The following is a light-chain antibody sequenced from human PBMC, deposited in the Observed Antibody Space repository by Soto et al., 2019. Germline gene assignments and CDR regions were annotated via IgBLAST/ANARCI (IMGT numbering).Light chain of an antibody. J-gene: IGLJ1*01. V-gene: IGLV2-11*01. CDR1: SSDVGVYNY. CDR3: CSYAGSYTFV. CDR2: DVT. Sequence: QSVLAQPRSVSGSPGQSVTISCTGTSSDVGVYNYVSWYQQHPGKAPKLMIYDVTKRPSGVPDRFSGSKSANTASLTISGLQAEDEADYYCCSYAGSYTFVFGTATKATVL.